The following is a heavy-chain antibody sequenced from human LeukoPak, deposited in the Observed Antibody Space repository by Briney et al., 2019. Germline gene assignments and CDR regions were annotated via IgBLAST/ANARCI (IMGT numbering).Heavy chain of an antibody. D-gene: IGHD3-10*01. V-gene: IGHV4-59*01. J-gene: IGHJ6*04. CDR1: GGSTNSFY. Sequence: PSETLSLTCTVSGGSTNSFYWSWIRQPPGGGLAWIGYIYYSGSTNYNPSLKSRVTISVDTSKNQFSLKLSSVTAADTAVYYCARLARVSLIRGVTGYHSLDVWGKGTKVTVSS. CDR3: ARLARVSLIRGVTGYHSLDV. CDR2: IYYSGST.